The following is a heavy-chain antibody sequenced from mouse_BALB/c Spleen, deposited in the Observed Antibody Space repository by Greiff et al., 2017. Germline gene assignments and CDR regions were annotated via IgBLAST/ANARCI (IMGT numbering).Heavy chain of an antibody. CDR2: INSNGGST. Sequence: EVQGVESGGGLVQPGGSLKLSCAASGFTFSSYGMSWVRQTPDKRLELVATINSNGGSTYYPDSVKGRFTISRDNAKNTLYLQMSSLKSEDTAMYYCARHGAMDYWGQGTSVTVSS. J-gene: IGHJ4*01. CDR3: ARHGAMDY. CDR1: GFTFSSYG. V-gene: IGHV5-6-3*01.